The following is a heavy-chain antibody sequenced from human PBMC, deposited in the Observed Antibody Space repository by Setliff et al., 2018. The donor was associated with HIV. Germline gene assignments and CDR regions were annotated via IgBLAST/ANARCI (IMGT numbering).Heavy chain of an antibody. CDR2: INHSGST. V-gene: IGHV4-4*07. J-gene: IGHJ4*02. Sequence: PSETLSLTCTVSGGSISSYYWSWIRQPAGKGLEWIGEINHSGSTNYNPSLKSRVTMSIDTSERQFSLKLTSVTAADTAVYYCARHSPSDYWGQGTLVTVSS. CDR1: GGSISSYY. CDR3: ARHSPSDY.